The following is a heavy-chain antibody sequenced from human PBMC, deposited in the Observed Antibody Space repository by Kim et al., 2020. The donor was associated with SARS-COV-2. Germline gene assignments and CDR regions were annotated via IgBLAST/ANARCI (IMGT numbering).Heavy chain of an antibody. CDR2: IFDDGTRT. J-gene: IGHJ4*02. CDR1: GFAFSSHW. Sequence: GGSLRLSCAASGFAFSSHWMHWVRQVPGKGLVWVSRIFDDGTRTNYADPVKGRFTISRDNAKNTVYLQMNSLGAEDTAVYYCGRGHRSDYYVDAWGQGTL. CDR3: GRGHRSDYYVDA. V-gene: IGHV3-74*01. D-gene: IGHD3-10*01.